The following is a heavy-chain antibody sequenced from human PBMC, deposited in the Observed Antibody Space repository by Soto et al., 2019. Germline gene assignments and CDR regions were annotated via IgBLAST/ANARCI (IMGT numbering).Heavy chain of an antibody. V-gene: IGHV5-51*01. J-gene: IGHJ6*02. CDR3: ARATGDRFDYYGMDV. CDR2: IYPGDSDT. D-gene: IGHD7-27*01. CDR1: GYSFTSYW. Sequence: PGESLKISCKGSGYSFTSYWIGWVRQMPGKGLEWMGIIYPGDSDTRYSPSFQGQVTISAAKSISTAYLQWSSLKASDTAMYYCARATGDRFDYYGMDVWGQGTTVTVSS.